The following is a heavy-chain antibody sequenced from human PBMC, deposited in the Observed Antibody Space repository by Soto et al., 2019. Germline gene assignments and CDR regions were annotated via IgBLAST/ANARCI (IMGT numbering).Heavy chain of an antibody. J-gene: IGHJ3*02. D-gene: IGHD2-15*01. V-gene: IGHV3-48*03. CDR3: VRRIWDAMVVVSATRGVFDI. Sequence: EVQLEGSGGGLVQPGASLRLSCEASGFDLRDYEMNWVRQAPGKGLEWVSHFSSRGIIKDFADSLKGRFTISRDNARNSVYLEMNSLRVDDTAVYYCVRRIWDAMVVVSATRGVFDIWGQGTMVTVSS. CDR2: FSSRGIIK. CDR1: GFDLRDYE.